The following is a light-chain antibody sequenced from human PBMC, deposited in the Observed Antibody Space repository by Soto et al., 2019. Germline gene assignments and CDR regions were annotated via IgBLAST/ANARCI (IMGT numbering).Light chain of an antibody. CDR2: DAS. CDR3: QKRSHWQT. V-gene: IGKV3-11*01. CDR1: QSVSSY. J-gene: IGKJ1*01. Sequence: EIVLTQSPSTLSLSPGERATLSCRASQSVSSYLAWYQQKPGQAPRLLIYDASNRATGIPARFSGSGSGTDFTRTISRLDPEDFAVYYCQKRSHWQTFGQGTKVEIK.